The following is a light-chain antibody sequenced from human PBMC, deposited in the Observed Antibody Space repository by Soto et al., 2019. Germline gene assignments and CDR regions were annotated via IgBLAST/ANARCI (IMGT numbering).Light chain of an antibody. J-gene: IGKJ4*01. CDR1: QSVSSN. Sequence: EIVMTQSPATLSVSPGERATLSCRASQSVSSNLAWYQQKPCQAPRLIIYGASTRATGIPARFSGSGSGTEFNLTISSLQSEDFGVYYGQQYKNWPRATFGGGTKVDIK. CDR3: QQYKNWPRAT. V-gene: IGKV3-15*01. CDR2: GAS.